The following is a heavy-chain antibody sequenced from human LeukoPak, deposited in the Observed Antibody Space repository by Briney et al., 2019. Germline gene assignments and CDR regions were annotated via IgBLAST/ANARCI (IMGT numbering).Heavy chain of an antibody. CDR1: GGSFSGYY. Sequence: SETLSLTCAVYGGSFSGYYWSWIRQPPGKGLEWIGEINHSGSTNYNPSLKSRVTISVDTSKNQFSLKLSSATAADTAVYYCARILYYYHGMGVWGQGTTVTVSS. V-gene: IGHV4-34*01. CDR2: INHSGST. CDR3: ARILYYYHGMGV. J-gene: IGHJ6*02.